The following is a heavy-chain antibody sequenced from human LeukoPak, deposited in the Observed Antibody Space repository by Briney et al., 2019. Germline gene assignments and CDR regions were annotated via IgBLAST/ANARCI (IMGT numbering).Heavy chain of an antibody. CDR1: GYTFTSYG. CDR2: ISTYNGNT. V-gene: IGHV1-18*01. CDR3: ARGAHYDFWSGNIFGP. J-gene: IGHJ5*02. Sequence: GASVKVSCKASGYTFTSYGISWVRQAPGQGLEWMGWISTYNGNTNYAQKLQGRVTMTTDTSTSTAYMELRSLRSDDAAVYYCARGAHYDFWSGNIFGPWGQGTLVTVSS. D-gene: IGHD3-3*01.